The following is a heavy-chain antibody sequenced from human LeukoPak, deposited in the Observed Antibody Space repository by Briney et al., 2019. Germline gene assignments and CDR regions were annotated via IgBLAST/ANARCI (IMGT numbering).Heavy chain of an antibody. Sequence: ASMKVSCKASGYTFTGYYMHWVRQAPGQGLEWMGWINPNSGGTNCAQKFQGWVTMTRDTSISTAYMELSRLRSDDTAVYYCARGAAVAGNPPPSDYWGQGTLVTVSS. D-gene: IGHD6-19*01. CDR2: INPNSGGT. CDR1: GYTFTGYY. CDR3: ARGAAVAGNPPPSDY. V-gene: IGHV1-2*04. J-gene: IGHJ4*02.